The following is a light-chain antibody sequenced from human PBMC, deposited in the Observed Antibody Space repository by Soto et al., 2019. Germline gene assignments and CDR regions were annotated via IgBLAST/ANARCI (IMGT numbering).Light chain of an antibody. CDR1: SSNIGSNT. V-gene: IGLV1-44*01. Sequence: QPVLTQPPSASGTPGQRVTISCSGSSSNIGSNTVNWYQQLPGTAPKLLIYSNNQRPSGVPDRFSGSKSGTSASLAISGLQSEDEADYYCVAWDDSLNVVFGGGTKVTVL. CDR2: SNN. CDR3: VAWDDSLNVV. J-gene: IGLJ2*01.